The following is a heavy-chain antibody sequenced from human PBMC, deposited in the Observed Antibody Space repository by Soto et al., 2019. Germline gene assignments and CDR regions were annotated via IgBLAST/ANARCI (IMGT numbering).Heavy chain of an antibody. Sequence: GGSLRLSCAAFGFTFSSYAMSWVRQAPGKGLEWVSAISGGGGTTYYADSVKGRFTISRDNSKNTLYLQMNSLRAEDTAVYYCAKNVWGITIFGGMDVWGQGTTVTVSS. CDR1: GFTFSSYA. V-gene: IGHV3-23*01. CDR3: AKNVWGITIFGGMDV. D-gene: IGHD3-9*01. J-gene: IGHJ6*02. CDR2: ISGGGGTT.